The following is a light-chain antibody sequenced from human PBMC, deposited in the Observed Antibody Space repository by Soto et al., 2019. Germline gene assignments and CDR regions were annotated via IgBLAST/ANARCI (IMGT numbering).Light chain of an antibody. V-gene: IGLV1-36*01. CDR1: SSNIGKKA. CDR3: AAWDDSLNGWV. J-gene: IGLJ3*02. Sequence: QSVLTQPPSVSGAPRQKVTISCFGSSSNIGKKAVNWYQQVPGKAPRLLIYFDDVLPSGVSDRFSGSKSGTSASLAISGLQSEDEADYYCAAWDDSLNGWVFGGGTKLTVL. CDR2: FDD.